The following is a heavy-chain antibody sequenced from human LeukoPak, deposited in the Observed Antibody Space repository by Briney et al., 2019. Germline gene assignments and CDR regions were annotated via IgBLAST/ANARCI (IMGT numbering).Heavy chain of an antibody. V-gene: IGHV3-15*07. CDR3: TTHSVTVTGTHF. CDR1: GFIYTDAW. CDR2: IKSKTNGGTS. D-gene: IGHD6-19*01. J-gene: IGHJ4*01. Sequence: PGGSLRLSCVAPGFIYTDAWMTWVRQSPGMGLGWVGRIKSKTNGGTSEYAAPVKGRFTISRDDSKNTLYLQMNSLKPEDTAMYYCTTHSVTVTGTHFWGQGALVTVSA.